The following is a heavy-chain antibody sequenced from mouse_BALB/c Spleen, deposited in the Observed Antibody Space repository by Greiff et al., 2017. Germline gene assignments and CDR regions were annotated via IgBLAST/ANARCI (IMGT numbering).Heavy chain of an antibody. CDR2: ISSGSSTI. CDR3: AREGDWDCFDY. V-gene: IGHV5-17*02. Sequence: EVKLMESGGGLVQPGGSRKLSCAASGFTFSSFGMHWVRQAPEKGLEWVAYISSGSSTIYYADTVKGRFTISRDNPKNTLFLQMTSLRSEDTAMYYCAREGDWDCFDYWGQGTTLTVSS. J-gene: IGHJ2*01. D-gene: IGHD4-1*01. CDR1: GFTFSSFG.